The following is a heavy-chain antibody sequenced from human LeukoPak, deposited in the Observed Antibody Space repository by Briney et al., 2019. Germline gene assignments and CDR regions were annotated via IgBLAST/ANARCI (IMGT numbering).Heavy chain of an antibody. CDR2: MNQGGSET. Sequence: QPGGSVRLSCAASGFTFGRHWMSWVRQAPGKGLEWVAHMNQGGSETTNVDSVKGRFTISRDDAKNLVFLQMNSLRVEDTAVYYCARDGVAGGFDYWGQGILVTVSS. CDR1: GFTFGRHW. J-gene: IGHJ4*02. CDR3: ARDGVAGGFDY. V-gene: IGHV3-7*01. D-gene: IGHD6-19*01.